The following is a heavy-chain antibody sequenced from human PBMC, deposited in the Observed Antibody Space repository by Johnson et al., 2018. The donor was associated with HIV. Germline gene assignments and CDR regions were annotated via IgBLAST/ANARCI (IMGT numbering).Heavy chain of an antibody. CDR1: GFTFSSYG. CDR3: AKGPIFDDGFDI. D-gene: IGHD3-3*02. CDR2: IRYDGSNK. J-gene: IGHJ3*02. Sequence: QVQLVESGGGVVQPGGSLRLSCAASGFTFSSYGMHWVRQAPGKGLEWVAFIRYDGSNKYYADYVKGRFTISRDNSKNTLYLQMNSLRAEDTAVYYCAKGPIFDDGFDIWGQGTMVTVSS. V-gene: IGHV3-30*02.